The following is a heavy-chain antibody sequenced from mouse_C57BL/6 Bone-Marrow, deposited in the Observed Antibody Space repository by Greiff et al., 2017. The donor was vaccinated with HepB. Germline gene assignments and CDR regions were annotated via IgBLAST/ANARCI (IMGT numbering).Heavy chain of an antibody. V-gene: IGHV1-76*01. D-gene: IGHD1-1*01. CDR2: IYSGSGNT. CDR1: GYTFTDYY. Sequence: VQLQQSGAELVRPGASVKLSCKASGYTFTDYYINWVKQRPGQGLEWIARIYSGSGNTYYNEKFKGKATLTAEKSSSTAYMQLSSLTSEDSAVYFCAREKEDYYGSSLYYFDYWGQGTTLTVSS. CDR3: AREKEDYYGSSLYYFDY. J-gene: IGHJ2*01.